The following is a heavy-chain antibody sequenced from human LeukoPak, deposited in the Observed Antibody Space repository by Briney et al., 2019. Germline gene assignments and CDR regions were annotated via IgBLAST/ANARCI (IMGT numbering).Heavy chain of an antibody. CDR2: INHSGST. J-gene: IGHJ3*02. V-gene: IGHV4-34*01. Sequence: SETLSLTCAVYGGSFSGYYWSWIRQPPGKGLEWIGEINHSGSTNYNPSLKSRVIMSGDTSKNQFSLKQTSVTAAATAVYSCARGIPGWSIGYSGNYWLHAFDIWGQGKMVTVSS. D-gene: IGHD1-26*01. CDR1: GGSFSGYY. CDR3: ARGIPGWSIGYSGNYWLHAFDI.